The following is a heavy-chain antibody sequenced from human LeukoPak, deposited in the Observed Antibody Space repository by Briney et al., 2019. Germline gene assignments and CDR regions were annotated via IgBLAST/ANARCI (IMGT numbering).Heavy chain of an antibody. V-gene: IGHV4-34*01. Sequence: PSETLSLTCAVYGGSFSGYYWSWICQPPGKGLEWIGEINHSESTNYNPSLKRRATISVDTSKNQFSLKLSSVTAADTAVYYCARGVRGSTSHNYYYYYYMDVWGKGTTVTVSS. CDR1: GGSFSGYY. CDR2: INHSEST. D-gene: IGHD2-2*01. J-gene: IGHJ6*03. CDR3: ARGVRGSTSHNYYYYYYMDV.